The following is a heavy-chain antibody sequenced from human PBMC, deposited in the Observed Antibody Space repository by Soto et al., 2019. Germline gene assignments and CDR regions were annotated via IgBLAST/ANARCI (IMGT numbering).Heavy chain of an antibody. V-gene: IGHV3-30-3*01. J-gene: IGHJ4*02. CDR1: GFTFSSYA. CDR3: ARAYEGDYFDY. Sequence: SGGGVVQPGRSLRLSCAASGFTFSSYAMHWVRQAPGKGLEWVAVISYDGSNKYYADSVKGRFTISRDNSKNTLYLQMNSLRAEDTAVYYCARAYEGDYFDYWGQGTLVTVSS. CDR2: ISYDGSNK. D-gene: IGHD3-16*01.